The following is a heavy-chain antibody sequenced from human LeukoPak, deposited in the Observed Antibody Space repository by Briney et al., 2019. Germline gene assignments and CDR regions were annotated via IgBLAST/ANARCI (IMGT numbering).Heavy chain of an antibody. CDR1: GFTFSTYG. J-gene: IGHJ4*02. CDR3: AKDFSTMVRGVFDY. V-gene: IGHV3-30*02. CDR2: IRYDGSNK. D-gene: IGHD3-10*01. Sequence: GGSLRLSCAASGFTFSTYGMHWVRQAPGKGLEWVAFIRYDGSNKYYADSVKGRFTISRDNSKNTLYLQMNSLRTDDTAVYYCAKDFSTMVRGVFDYWGQGTLVTVSS.